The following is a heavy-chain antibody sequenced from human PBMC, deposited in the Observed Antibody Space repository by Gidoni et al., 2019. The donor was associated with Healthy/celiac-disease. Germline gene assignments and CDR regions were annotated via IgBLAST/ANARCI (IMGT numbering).Heavy chain of an antibody. D-gene: IGHD3-9*01. V-gene: IGHV3-48*03. J-gene: IGHJ4*02. CDR2: ISSSGSTI. CDR3: ARGDMLYDILTGYYISPLDY. Sequence: EVQLVESGGGLVQPGGSLRLSCAASGFTFSSSEMNWVRQAPGKGLEWVSYISSSGSTIYYADSVKGRFTISRDNAKNSLYLQMNSLRAEDTAVYYCARGDMLYDILTGYYISPLDYWGQGTLVTVSS. CDR1: GFTFSSSE.